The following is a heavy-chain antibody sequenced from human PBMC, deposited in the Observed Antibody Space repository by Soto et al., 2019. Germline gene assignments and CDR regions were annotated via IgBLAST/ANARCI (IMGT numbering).Heavy chain of an antibody. J-gene: IGHJ4*02. Sequence: GGSLRLSCAASGFTFSSYGMHWVRQAPGKGLEWVAVISYDGSNKYYADSVKGRFTISRDNSKNTLYLQMNSLRAEDTAVYYCAKDFQLYLGGYSYGFDYWGQGTLVTVSS. CDR1: GFTFSSYG. D-gene: IGHD5-18*01. V-gene: IGHV3-30*18. CDR3: AKDFQLYLGGYSYGFDY. CDR2: ISYDGSNK.